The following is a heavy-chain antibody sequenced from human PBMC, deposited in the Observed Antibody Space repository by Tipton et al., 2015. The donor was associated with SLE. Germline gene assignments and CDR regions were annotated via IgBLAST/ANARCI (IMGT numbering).Heavy chain of an antibody. CDR2: IFPSGST. Sequence: TLSLTCTVSGVSVSSGGYYWNWIRQHPGKGLEWIGYIFPSGSTNYNPSLKSRVTISVDTSKNQFSLRLSSVTAADTAVYYCARSPPRPLGYYYYYYYMDVWGKGTTVTVSS. CDR1: GVSVSSGGYY. V-gene: IGHV4-61*08. D-gene: IGHD7-27*01. CDR3: ARSPPRPLGYYYYYYYMDV. J-gene: IGHJ6*03.